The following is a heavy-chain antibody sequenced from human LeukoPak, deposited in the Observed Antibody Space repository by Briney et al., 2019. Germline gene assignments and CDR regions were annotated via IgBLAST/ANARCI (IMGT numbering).Heavy chain of an antibody. Sequence: GGSLRLSCAASGFTFSSYSMNWVRQAPGKGLEWVSYISSSSSTIYYADSVKGRFTISRDNAKNSLYLQMNSLRAEDTAVYYCARDFKEYSYGHDFDYWGQGTLVTVSS. V-gene: IGHV3-48*04. CDR2: ISSSSSTI. CDR1: GFTFSSYS. J-gene: IGHJ4*02. CDR3: ARDFKEYSYGHDFDY. D-gene: IGHD5-18*01.